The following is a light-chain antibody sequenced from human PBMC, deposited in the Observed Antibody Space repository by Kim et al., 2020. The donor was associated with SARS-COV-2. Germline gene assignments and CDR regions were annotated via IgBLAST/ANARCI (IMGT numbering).Light chain of an antibody. J-gene: IGKJ1*01. CDR2: ATS. V-gene: IGKV1-39*01. CDR3: QQSYSTLWT. Sequence: DIQMTQSPSSLSASVGDRVTITCRASQSISNYLNWYQQKPGKAPNLLIYATSSLQSGVPSRFSGSGSETYFTLTISSLQPEDFATYYCQQSYSTLWTFGQGTKVEIK. CDR1: QSISNY.